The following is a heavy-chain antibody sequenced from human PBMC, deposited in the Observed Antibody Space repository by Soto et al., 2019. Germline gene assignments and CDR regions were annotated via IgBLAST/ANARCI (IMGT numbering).Heavy chain of an antibody. CDR2: INSDGSST. CDR1: GFTFSRYW. CDR3: AREEIFGVVIDAFDI. Sequence: EVQLVESGGGLVQPGGSLRLSCAASGFTFSRYWIHWVRQAPGKGLVWVSRINSDGSSTTYADSVKGRFTISRDNAKNTLYLQMNSLRAEDTAVYYCAREEIFGVVIDAFDIWGLGTMVTVSS. V-gene: IGHV3-74*01. J-gene: IGHJ3*02. D-gene: IGHD3-3*01.